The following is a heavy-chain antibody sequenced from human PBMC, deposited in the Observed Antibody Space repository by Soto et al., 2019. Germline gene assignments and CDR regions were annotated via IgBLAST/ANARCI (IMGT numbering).Heavy chain of an antibody. D-gene: IGHD3-16*01. J-gene: IGHJ6*03. CDR2: IYYSGST. CDR1: GGSISGHY. V-gene: IGHV4-59*08. CDR3: ARGPYYDLIWNYYYMDV. Sequence: QVQLQESGPGLVKPSETLSLTCSVSGGSISGHYWSWVRQTPGKGLEWIGYIYYSGSTNYNPSLKSRVTFSVDTAKNQFSLRLTSVTAADTAVYYCARGPYYDLIWNYYYMDVWGKGTTVTVSS.